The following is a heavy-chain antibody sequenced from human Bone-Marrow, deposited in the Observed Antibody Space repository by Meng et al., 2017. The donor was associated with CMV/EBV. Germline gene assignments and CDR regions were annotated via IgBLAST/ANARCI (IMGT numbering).Heavy chain of an antibody. D-gene: IGHD3-3*01. V-gene: IGHV3-30*04. CDR1: GITFSSYA. J-gene: IGHJ4*02. CDR3: ARNPGLLRFLEWLSIYGDYQFDY. Sequence: GESLKISCAASGITFSSYAMHWVRQAPGKGLEWVAVISYDGSNKYYADSVKGRFTISRDNSKNTLYLQMNSLRAEDTAVYYCARNPGLLRFLEWLSIYGDYQFDYWGQGNLVNVSS. CDR2: ISYDGSNK.